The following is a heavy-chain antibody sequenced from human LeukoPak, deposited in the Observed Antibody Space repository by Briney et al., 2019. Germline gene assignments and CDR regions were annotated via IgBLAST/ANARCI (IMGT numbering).Heavy chain of an antibody. CDR1: GGSISSSSYY. CDR2: IKKDGSEK. Sequence: QASETLSLTCTVSGGSISSSSYYWGWIRQPPGKGLEWVANIKKDGSEKYYVDSVKGRFTISRDNAKTSLYLQMNSLRAEDTAVYYCARDLSGVTGYTYGRGIDYWGQGTLVTVSS. V-gene: IGHV3-7*01. J-gene: IGHJ4*02. CDR3: ARDLSGVTGYTYGRGIDY. D-gene: IGHD5-18*01.